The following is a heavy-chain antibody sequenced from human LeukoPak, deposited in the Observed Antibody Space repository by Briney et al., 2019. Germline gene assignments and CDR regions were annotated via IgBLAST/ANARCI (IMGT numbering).Heavy chain of an antibody. CDR3: AKVDCSSTSCSNPSHYYDLDV. CDR1: GFTFSSYG. CDR2: ISYDGSNK. D-gene: IGHD2-2*01. J-gene: IGHJ6*02. V-gene: IGHV3-30*18. Sequence: PGRSLRLSCAASGFTFSSYGMHWVRQAPGKGLEWVAVISYDGSNKYYADSVKGRFTISRDNSKNTLYLQMNSLRAEDTAVYYCAKVDCSSTSCSNPSHYYDLDVWGQGTTVTVS.